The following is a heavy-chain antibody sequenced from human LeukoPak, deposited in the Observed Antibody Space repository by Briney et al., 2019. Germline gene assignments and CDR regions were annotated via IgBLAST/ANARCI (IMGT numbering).Heavy chain of an antibody. CDR3: AKDSTKYCSSTSCPDDY. CDR2: IRYDGSNK. J-gene: IGHJ4*02. V-gene: IGHV3-30*02. D-gene: IGHD2-2*01. Sequence: GGSLRLSCAASGFTFSSYGMHWVCQAPGKGLEWVAFIRYDGSNKYYADSVKGRFTISRDNSKNTLYLQMNSLRAEDTAVYYCAKDSTKYCSSTSCPDDYWGQGTLVTVSS. CDR1: GFTFSSYG.